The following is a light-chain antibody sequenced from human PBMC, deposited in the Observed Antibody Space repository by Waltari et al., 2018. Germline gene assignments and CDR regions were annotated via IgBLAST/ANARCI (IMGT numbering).Light chain of an antibody. V-gene: IGKV4-1*01. CDR2: WAS. J-gene: IGKJ2*01. Sequence: DIVMTQSPDSLAVSLGERASINCKSSQTVLYSDNNNYLGWYQQRPGQHPKLLISWASTRESGVPDRFSGSGSGTDFTLTINSLQAEDVAIYYCQQYYSTPVTFGQGTKLEIK. CDR1: QTVLYSDNNNY. CDR3: QQYYSTPVT.